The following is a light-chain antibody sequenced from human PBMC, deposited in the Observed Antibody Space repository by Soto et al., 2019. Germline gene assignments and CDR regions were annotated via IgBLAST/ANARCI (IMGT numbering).Light chain of an antibody. V-gene: IGKV4-1*01. Sequence: DIVMTQSPDSLAGSLGERAAXXXXXRXSXVYRSNNKNYLGWYQRKPSQPPKLLIHWASTRESGVPDRFSGSGSGTDFTLTISSLQAEDVAVYYCHQYFTTPRTFGQGTKVDIK. CDR3: HQYFTTPRT. CDR1: XSXVYRSNNKNY. CDR2: WAS. J-gene: IGKJ1*01.